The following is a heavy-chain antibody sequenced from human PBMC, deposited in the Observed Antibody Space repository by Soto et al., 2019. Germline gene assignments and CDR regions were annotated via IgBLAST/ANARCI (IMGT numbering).Heavy chain of an antibody. CDR3: ARDSSGRQYYGMDV. Sequence: PGWSLRLSCTPSGFSFSDYRMNWVRQAPGKGLEWISYITTTSSTMYYADSVKGRFTISRDNAKNSLYLQMNSLRDEDTAVYYCARDSSGRQYYGMDVWGQGTTVTVSS. CDR2: ITTTSSTM. V-gene: IGHV3-48*02. D-gene: IGHD3-22*01. J-gene: IGHJ6*02. CDR1: GFSFSDYR.